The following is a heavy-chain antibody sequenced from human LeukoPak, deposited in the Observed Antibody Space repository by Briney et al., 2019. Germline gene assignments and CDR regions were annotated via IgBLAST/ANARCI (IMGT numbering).Heavy chain of an antibody. D-gene: IGHD2-2*01. CDR2: IYTSGST. CDR1: GGSISSGSYY. Sequence: SETLSLTCTVPGGSISSGSYYWSWIRQPAGKGLEWIGRIYTSGSTNYNPSLKSRVTISVDTSKNQFSLKLSSVTAADTAVYYCARDQLSCSSTSCYQDYYYMDVWGKGTTVTVSS. V-gene: IGHV4-61*02. CDR3: ARDQLSCSSTSCYQDYYYMDV. J-gene: IGHJ6*03.